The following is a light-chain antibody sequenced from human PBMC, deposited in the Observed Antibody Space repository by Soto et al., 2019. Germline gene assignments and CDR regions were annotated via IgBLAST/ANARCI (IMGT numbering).Light chain of an antibody. CDR1: RTDIDGFDY. J-gene: IGLJ1*01. CDR3: TSYLSSTPFYV. CDR2: GVY. Sequence: QSVLTQPASVSGSPGQSIAISCTGVRTDIDGFDYVSWYQQHPGQAPQLIIYGVYNRPSGVSHRISGSKSGDTASLTISGLQAEDEAYYYCTSYLSSTPFYVFGTGTKVTVL. V-gene: IGLV2-14*03.